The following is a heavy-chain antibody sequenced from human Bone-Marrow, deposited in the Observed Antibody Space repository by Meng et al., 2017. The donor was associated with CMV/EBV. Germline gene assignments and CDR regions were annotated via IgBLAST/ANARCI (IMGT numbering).Heavy chain of an antibody. CDR1: GFTFDDYA. V-gene: IGHV3-9*01. D-gene: IGHD5-18*01. Sequence: SLKISCAASGFTFDDYAMHWVRQAPGKGLEWVSGISWNSGSVGYADSVKGRFTISRDNAKNSLYLQMNSLRAEDTALYYCAKDRGQVWFYGMDVWGQGTTVTVSS. CDR3: AKDRGQVWFYGMDV. J-gene: IGHJ6*02. CDR2: ISWNSGSV.